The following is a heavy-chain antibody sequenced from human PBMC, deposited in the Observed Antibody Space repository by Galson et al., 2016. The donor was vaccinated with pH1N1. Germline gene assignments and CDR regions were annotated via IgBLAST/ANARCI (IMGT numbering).Heavy chain of an antibody. V-gene: IGHV1-46*01. CDR1: GYIFTSYY. CDR2: IDPRGGT. CDR3: ARDLARQQDS. Sequence: SVKVSCKASGYIFTSYYIHWVRQAPGQGLEWLGVIDPRGGTTYAQKFHGRVTMTSDTSTNTVSLELSSLKSDDTAVYFCARDLARQQDSWGQGTLVTVSS. J-gene: IGHJ5*01.